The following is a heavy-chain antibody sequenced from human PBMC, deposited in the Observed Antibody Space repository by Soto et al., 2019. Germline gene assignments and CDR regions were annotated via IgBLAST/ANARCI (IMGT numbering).Heavy chain of an antibody. CDR1: GFTFSSYS. CDR2: ISSSSSYI. D-gene: IGHD6-6*01. V-gene: IGHV3-21*01. CDR3: ARDREASLSIPTTLSNWFDP. Sequence: GGSLRLSCAASGFTFSSYSMNWVRQAPGKGLEWVSSISSSSSYIYYADSVKGRFTISRDNAKNSLYLQMNSLRAEDTAVYYCARDREASLSIPTTLSNWFDPWGQGTLVTASS. J-gene: IGHJ5*02.